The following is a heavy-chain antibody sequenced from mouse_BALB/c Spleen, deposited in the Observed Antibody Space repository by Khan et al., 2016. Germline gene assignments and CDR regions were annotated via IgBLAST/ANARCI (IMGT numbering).Heavy chain of an antibody. J-gene: IGHJ3*01. CDR2: ISSGGTYT. CDR3: TNIYDGYYEFPY. V-gene: IGHV5-6-4*01. D-gene: IGHD2-3*01. CDR1: GFIFSSYT. Sequence: EVELVESGGDLVKPGGSLKLSCAASGFIFSSYTMSWVRQTPGKRLEWVATISSGGTYTHYPDRVKGRFTISRDNAKKTLHLQMSSLKSEDTAMYFCTNIYDGYYEFPYWGQGTLVTVSA.